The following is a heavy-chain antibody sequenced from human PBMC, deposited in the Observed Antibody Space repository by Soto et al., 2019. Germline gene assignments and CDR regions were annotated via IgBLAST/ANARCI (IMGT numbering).Heavy chain of an antibody. CDR2: INHSGST. D-gene: IGHD1-26*01. J-gene: IGHJ6*02. CDR1: GGSFSGYY. V-gene: IGHV4-34*01. CDR3: ARSRRVYSGSHPYYYGMDV. Sequence: SETLSLTCAVYGGSFSGYYWSWIRQPPGKGLEWIGEINHSGSTNYNPSLKSRVTISVDTSKNQFSLKLSSVTAADTAVYYCARSRRVYSGSHPYYYGMDVWGQGTTVTVSS.